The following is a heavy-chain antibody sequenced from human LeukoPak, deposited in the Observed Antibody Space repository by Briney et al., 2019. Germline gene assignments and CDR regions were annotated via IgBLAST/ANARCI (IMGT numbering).Heavy chain of an antibody. D-gene: IGHD5-12*01. J-gene: IGHJ4*02. CDR3: ARGPSVAAHLDY. V-gene: IGHV4-4*02. CDR2: IYHNGST. CDR1: GGSISTNNW. Sequence: SGTLSLTCAVSGGSISTNNWWGWVRQPPGKGLEWIGEIYHNGSTNYNPSLKSRLTISVDKSKNQFSLNLSSVTAADTAVYYCARGPSVAAHLDYWGQGTLVTVTS.